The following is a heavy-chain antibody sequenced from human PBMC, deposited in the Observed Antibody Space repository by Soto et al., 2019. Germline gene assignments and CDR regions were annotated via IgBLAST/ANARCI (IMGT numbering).Heavy chain of an antibody. J-gene: IGHJ4*02. CDR3: AHIAAGGYFDY. D-gene: IGHD1-26*01. CDR2: IYWDHDK. CDR1: GFSLSTSGVG. Sequence: QLTLKESGPTLVKPTQTLTLTCTFSGFSLSTSGVGVGWIRQPPGKALEWLALIYWDHDKLYKQSLKSRLTITKANPKNQVVLTMANMDPVDTATYYWAHIAAGGYFDYLGQGTLGTAAS. V-gene: IGHV2-5*02.